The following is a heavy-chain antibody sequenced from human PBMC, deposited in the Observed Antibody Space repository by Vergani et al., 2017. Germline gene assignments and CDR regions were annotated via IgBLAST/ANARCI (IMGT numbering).Heavy chain of an antibody. CDR1: GFTFSSYW. CDR3: ARTITIFGVGDPYYFDY. D-gene: IGHD3-3*01. J-gene: IGHJ4*02. Sequence: EVQLVESGGGLVQPGGSLRLSCAASGFTFSSYWMSWVRQAPGKGLEWVANIKQDGSEKYYVDSVKGRFTISRDNAKNSLYLQMNSLRAEDTAVYYCARTITIFGVGDPYYFDYWGQGTLVTVSS. CDR2: IKQDGSEK. V-gene: IGHV3-7*01.